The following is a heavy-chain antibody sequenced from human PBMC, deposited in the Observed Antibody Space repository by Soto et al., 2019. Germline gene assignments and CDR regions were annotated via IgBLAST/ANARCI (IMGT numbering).Heavy chain of an antibody. CDR1: GFSFSNYG. CDR2: ISSSSSYI. J-gene: IGHJ5*02. D-gene: IGHD2-2*01. V-gene: IGHV3-21*01. Sequence: EVQLVESGGGLVKPGGSLRLSCAASGFSFSNYGMNWVRQAPGKGLEWVSSISSSSSYISYADSVKGRFTISRDNAKNSVYLQMNSLRAEDPAVYYCARSDCTSTSCYVVGFDPWGQGTLVTVSS. CDR3: ARSDCTSTSCYVVGFDP.